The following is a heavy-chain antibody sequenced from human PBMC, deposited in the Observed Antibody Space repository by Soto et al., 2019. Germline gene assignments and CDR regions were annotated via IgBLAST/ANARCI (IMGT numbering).Heavy chain of an antibody. CDR3: AREDSIIIPAVSDF. CDR2: ISKSDYT. Sequence: GGSLRLSCTVSGFAFNNYGINWVRQAPGKGLEWVSSISKSDYTYYSDSVKGRFTISRDNAKNSVSLQMDTVRVEDTAVYYCAREDSIIIPAVSDFWGQGTLVTVSS. V-gene: IGHV3-21*01. CDR1: GFAFNNYG. D-gene: IGHD2-2*01. J-gene: IGHJ4*02.